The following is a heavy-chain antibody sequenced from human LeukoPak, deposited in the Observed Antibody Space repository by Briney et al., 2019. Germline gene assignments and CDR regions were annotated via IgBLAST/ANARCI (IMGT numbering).Heavy chain of an antibody. D-gene: IGHD6-19*01. CDR2: INPNSGGT. CDR1: GYTFTGYY. CDR3: ARKWAVAATRYYYMDV. V-gene: IGHV1-2*02. Sequence: GASVKVSCKASGYTFTGYYMHWVRQAPGQGLEWMGWINPNSGGTNYAQKFQGRVTMTRDTSISTAYMELSRLRSDDTAVYYCARKWAVAATRYYYMDVWGKGTTVTVSS. J-gene: IGHJ6*03.